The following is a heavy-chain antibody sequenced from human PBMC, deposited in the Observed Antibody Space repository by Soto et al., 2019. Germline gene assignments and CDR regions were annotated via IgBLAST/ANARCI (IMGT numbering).Heavy chain of an antibody. Sequence: VQLVESGGGVVQPGRSLRLSCAASGFTFSDYAMHWVRQAPGKGLEWVAVVSHDGRNTHYADSVKGRFTISRDSSKNMVSLEMTSLRAEDTAVYYGAKGGRQWLVTSDFNYWGQGALGTVSS. CDR1: GFTFSDYA. V-gene: IGHV3-30*18. CDR2: VSHDGRNT. CDR3: AKGGRQWLVTSDFNY. D-gene: IGHD6-19*01. J-gene: IGHJ4*02.